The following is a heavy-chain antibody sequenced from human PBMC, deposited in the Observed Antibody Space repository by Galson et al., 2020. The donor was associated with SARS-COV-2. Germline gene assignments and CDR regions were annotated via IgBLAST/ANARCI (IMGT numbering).Heavy chain of an antibody. V-gene: IGHV1-46*01. Sequence: ASVPDTCKATRYTHTSYYIHWVRPPPAQGLEWMGIIHSSGGGTTYAQKFQGRVTMTRHTSTSTVYMALSSLRSEDTAVDYCSRDSQGGYDYTYFLLWGQGTLVTVSS. J-gene: IGHJ4*02. D-gene: IGHD4-4*01. CDR1: RYTHTSYY. CDR3: SRDSQGGYDYTYFLL. CDR2: IHSSGGGT.